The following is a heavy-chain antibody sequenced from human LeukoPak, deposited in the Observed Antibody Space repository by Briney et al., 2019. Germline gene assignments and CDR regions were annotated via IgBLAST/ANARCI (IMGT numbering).Heavy chain of an antibody. V-gene: IGHV4-59*01. Sequence: SETLSLTCTVSGGSISSYYWSWIRQPPGEGLEWIGYIYYSGSTNYNPSLKSRVTISVDTSKNQFSLKLSSATAADTAVYYCARGDTAMVDYWGQGTLVTVSS. J-gene: IGHJ4*02. CDR2: IYYSGST. CDR3: ARGDTAMVDY. D-gene: IGHD5-18*01. CDR1: GGSISSYY.